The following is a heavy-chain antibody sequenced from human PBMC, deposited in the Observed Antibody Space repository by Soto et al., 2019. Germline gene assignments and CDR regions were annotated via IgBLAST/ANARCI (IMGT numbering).Heavy chain of an antibody. CDR3: ARDDLNWYFDL. CDR2: IIPILGIA. J-gene: IGHJ2*01. Sequence: QVQLVQSGAEVKKPGSSVKVSCKASGGTFSSYTISWVRQAPGQGLEWMGRIIPILGIANYAQKFQGRVTXTXVKSTSTAYRELSSLRSEDTAVYYCARDDLNWYFDLWGRGTLVTVSS. V-gene: IGHV1-69*08. CDR1: GGTFSSYT.